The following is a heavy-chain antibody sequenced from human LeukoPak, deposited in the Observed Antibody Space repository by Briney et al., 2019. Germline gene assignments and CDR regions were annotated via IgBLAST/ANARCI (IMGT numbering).Heavy chain of an antibody. V-gene: IGHV3-74*01. CDR2: INSDGSST. CDR1: GFTFSSYW. J-gene: IGHJ3*02. Sequence: GGSLRLSCAASGFTFSSYWMHWVRHAPGKGLVWVSRINSDGSSTSYADSVKGRFTISRDNAKNTLYLQMNSLRAEDTAVYYCARAGYYYDSSGYSVSCAFDIWGQGTMVTVSS. CDR3: ARAGYYYDSSGYSVSCAFDI. D-gene: IGHD3-22*01.